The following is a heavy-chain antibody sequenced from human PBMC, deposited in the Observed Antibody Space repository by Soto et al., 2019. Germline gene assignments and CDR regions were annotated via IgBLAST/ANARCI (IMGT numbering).Heavy chain of an antibody. CDR1: GYTFSTYG. Sequence: ASVKVSCKASGYTFSTYGITWVRQAPGQGLDWMGWINPLKGDTNSEARFQDRVTMTTDTSTRTAYMELRSLRSDDTAVYYCARVKVPAAILGTFDLWGQGTLVTVSS. J-gene: IGHJ3*01. CDR2: INPLKGDT. V-gene: IGHV1-18*01. D-gene: IGHD2-2*01. CDR3: ARVKVPAAILGTFDL.